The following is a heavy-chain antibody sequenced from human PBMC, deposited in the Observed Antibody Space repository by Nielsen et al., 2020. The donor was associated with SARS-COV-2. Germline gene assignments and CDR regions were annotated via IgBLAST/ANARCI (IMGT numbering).Heavy chain of an antibody. J-gene: IGHJ6*02. CDR2: MNPNSGNT. Sequence: ASVKVSCKASGYTFTSYDINWVRQATGQGLEWMGWMNPNSGNTGYAQKFQGRVTMTRNTSISTAYMELSSLRSEDTAVYYCARDHCSSTSCLYYYYGMDVWGQGTTVTVSS. CDR3: ARDHCSSTSCLYYYYGMDV. V-gene: IGHV1-8*01. D-gene: IGHD2-2*01. CDR1: GYTFTSYD.